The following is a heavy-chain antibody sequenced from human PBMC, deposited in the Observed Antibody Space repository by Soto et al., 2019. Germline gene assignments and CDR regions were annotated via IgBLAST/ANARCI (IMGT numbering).Heavy chain of an antibody. CDR3: ARDEFVLGRDGGNYDY. CDR2: INPDSGGT. CDR1: GYTFTGYY. D-gene: IGHD2-15*01. V-gene: IGHV1-2*02. J-gene: IGHJ4*02. Sequence: QVQLVQSGAEVKKPGASVKVSCKASGYTFTGYYMHWVRQAPGQGLEWMGWINPDSGGTNYAQKSQGSGTKTRDPSISTAYLELSRLRSDETAGYYCARDEFVLGRDGGNYDYWCQGTLVTVSS.